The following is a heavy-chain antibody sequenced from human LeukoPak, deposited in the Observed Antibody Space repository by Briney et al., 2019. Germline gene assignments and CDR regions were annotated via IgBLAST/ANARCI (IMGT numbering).Heavy chain of an antibody. CDR1: GFTFSTYT. V-gene: IGHV3-21*04. CDR3: STEPRSLLY. J-gene: IGHJ4*01. D-gene: IGHD4-17*01. CDR2: IDSSSRYI. Sequence: GGSLRLSCAASGFTFSTYTMNWVRQAPGKGLEWVSSIDSSSRYIYYADSVKGRFTISRDNAKNSLFLQLNSLRPEDTALYYCSTEPRSLLYWGHGTLVTVSS.